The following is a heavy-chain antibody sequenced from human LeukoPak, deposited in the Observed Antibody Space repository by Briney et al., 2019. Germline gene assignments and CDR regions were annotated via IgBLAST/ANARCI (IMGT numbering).Heavy chain of an antibody. V-gene: IGHV1-8*01. CDR1: GYTFTSYD. CDR2: MNPNSGNT. Sequence: ASVKVSCKASGYTFTSYDIIWVRQATGQGLEWMGWMNPNSGNTGYAQKFQGRVTMTRNTSISTAYMELSSLRSEDTAVYYCARLFGSNYGMDVWGQGTTVTVSS. D-gene: IGHD3-16*01. J-gene: IGHJ6*02. CDR3: ARLFGSNYGMDV.